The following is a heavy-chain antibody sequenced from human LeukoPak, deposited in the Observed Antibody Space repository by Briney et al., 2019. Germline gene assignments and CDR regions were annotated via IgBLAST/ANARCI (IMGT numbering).Heavy chain of an antibody. V-gene: IGHV3-33*01. CDR1: GFTYNCYD. Sequence: GRPLTLPYSASGFTYNCYDMHWPPQAPGKGLEWVEVMWSDGSTKYHADTVMDQFTISRDNSRNTLYLQMNSLRAEDTAVYYCSRNSALDYWGQGTLVTVSS. J-gene: IGHJ4*02. CDR2: MWSDGSTK. CDR3: SRNSALDY. D-gene: IGHD2/OR15-2a*01.